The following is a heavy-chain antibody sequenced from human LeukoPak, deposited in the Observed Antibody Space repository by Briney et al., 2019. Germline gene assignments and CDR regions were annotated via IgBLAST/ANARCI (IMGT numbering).Heavy chain of an antibody. CDR1: GFTFSSYE. CDR2: ISSSGTTI. V-gene: IGHV3-48*03. CDR3: ARRGLVVISPIDY. D-gene: IGHD3-22*01. Sequence: GGSLRLSCAASGFTFSSYEMNWVRQAPGKGLEWVSYISSSGTTIYYADSVKGRFTISRDNAKNSLYLQMNSLRAEDTAVYYCARRGLVVISPIDYWGQGTLVTVSS. J-gene: IGHJ4*02.